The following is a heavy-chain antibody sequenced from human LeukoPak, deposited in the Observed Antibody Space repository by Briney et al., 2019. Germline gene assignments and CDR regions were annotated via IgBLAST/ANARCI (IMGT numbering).Heavy chain of an antibody. Sequence: SETLSLTCSVSGGSISGYYWSWVRQPPGKGLEWIGHIYYSGSTYYNPSLKSRLTTSIDSSKNQFSLKVSSVTAADTAVYYCARLRPLSGYYNVDSWGQGTPVTVSS. CDR2: IYYSGST. CDR1: GGSISGYY. J-gene: IGHJ4*02. CDR3: ARLRPLSGYYNVDS. V-gene: IGHV4-59*06. D-gene: IGHD3-9*01.